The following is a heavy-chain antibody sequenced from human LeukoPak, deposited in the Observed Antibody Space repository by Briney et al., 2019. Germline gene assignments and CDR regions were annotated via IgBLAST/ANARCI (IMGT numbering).Heavy chain of an antibody. D-gene: IGHD3-10*01. J-gene: IGHJ4*02. CDR2: IKQDGSEK. CDR1: GFTLSSFW. Sequence: GGSLTLSCAASGFTLSSFWMNWVRPAPGKGLEWVANIKQDGSEKYYVDSVKGRFTISRDNAKNSLYLQMNSLRAEDTAVYYCVLGSPFDYWGQGTLVSVSS. V-gene: IGHV3-7*02. CDR3: VLGSPFDY.